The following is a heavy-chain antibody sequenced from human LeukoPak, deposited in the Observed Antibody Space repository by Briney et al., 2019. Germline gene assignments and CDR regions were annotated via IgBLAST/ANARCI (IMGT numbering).Heavy chain of an antibody. J-gene: IGHJ3*02. V-gene: IGHV4-39*07. D-gene: IGHD3-3*01. CDR1: GGSISSSSYY. CDR3: ASLTIFGVVII. Sequence: SETLSLTCTVSGGSISSSSYYWGWIRQPPGKGLEWIGSIYYSGSTYYNPSLKSRVTISVDTSKNQFSLKLSSVTAADTAVYYCASLTIFGVVIIWGQGTMVTVSS. CDR2: IYYSGST.